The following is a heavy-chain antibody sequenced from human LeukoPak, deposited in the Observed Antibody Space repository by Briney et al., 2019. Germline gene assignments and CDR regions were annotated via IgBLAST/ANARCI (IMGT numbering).Heavy chain of an antibody. CDR1: GGSISSGGYY. CDR3: AREAAAGSYYFDY. D-gene: IGHD6-13*01. Sequence: SETLSLTCTVSGGSISSGGYYWSWIRQPPGKGLEWIGYIYHSGSTYYNPSLKSRVTISVDRSKNQFSLKLSSVTAADTAVYYCAREAAAGSYYFDYRGQGTLVSVSS. J-gene: IGHJ4*02. CDR2: IYHSGST. V-gene: IGHV4-30-2*01.